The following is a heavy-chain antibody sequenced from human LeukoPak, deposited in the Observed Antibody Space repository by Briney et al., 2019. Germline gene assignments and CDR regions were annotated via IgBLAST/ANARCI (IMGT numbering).Heavy chain of an antibody. Sequence: PGGSLRLSCAASGFTFSSYWMHWVRQAPGKGLVWVSRINSDGSSTSYADSVKGRFTISRDNAKNTLYLQMNSLRAEDTAVYYCARDLSREMATTAFDYWGQGTLVTVSS. CDR3: ARDLSREMATTAFDY. CDR1: GFTFSSYW. D-gene: IGHD5-24*01. CDR2: INSDGSST. V-gene: IGHV3-74*01. J-gene: IGHJ4*02.